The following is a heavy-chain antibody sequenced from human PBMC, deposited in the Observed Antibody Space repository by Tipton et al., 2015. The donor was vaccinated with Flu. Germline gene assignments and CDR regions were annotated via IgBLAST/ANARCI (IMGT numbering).Heavy chain of an antibody. D-gene: IGHD5-24*01. CDR1: GGSISSGSYY. Sequence: TLSLTCTVSGGSISSGSYYWSWIRQPAGKGLEWIGRIYTSGSTNYNPSLKSRVTISVDTSKNQFSLKLSSVTAADTAVYYCARGGDDYNPIDYWGQGTLVTVSS. CDR2: IYTSGST. V-gene: IGHV4-61*02. CDR3: ARGGDDYNPIDY. J-gene: IGHJ4*02.